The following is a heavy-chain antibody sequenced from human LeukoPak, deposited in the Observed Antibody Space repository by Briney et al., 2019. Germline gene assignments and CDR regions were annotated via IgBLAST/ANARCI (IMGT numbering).Heavy chain of an antibody. D-gene: IGHD4-17*01. CDR1: GGSVSSGSFY. Sequence: KASETLSLTCTVSGGSVSSGSFYWTWIRQPPGKGLEWIGYIYYSGSTNYNPSLESRVTISVDTSKDQFSLKLNSVTAADTAVYYCARVIVARAPMYGDTFDYWGQGTLVTVSS. V-gene: IGHV4-61*01. J-gene: IGHJ4*02. CDR2: IYYSGST. CDR3: ARVIVARAPMYGDTFDY.